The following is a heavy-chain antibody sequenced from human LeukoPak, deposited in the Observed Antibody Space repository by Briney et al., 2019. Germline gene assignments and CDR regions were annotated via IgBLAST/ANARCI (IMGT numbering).Heavy chain of an antibody. Sequence: SETLSLTCTVSGGSISSSSHYWGWIRQAPGKGLEWIGYIYHSGSTYYNPSLKSRVTISVDRSKNQFSLKLSSVTAADTAVYYCASHNYYDSEGAFDIWGQGTMVTVSS. CDR3: ASHNYYDSEGAFDI. CDR2: IYHSGST. D-gene: IGHD3-22*01. V-gene: IGHV4-39*07. CDR1: GGSISSSSHY. J-gene: IGHJ3*02.